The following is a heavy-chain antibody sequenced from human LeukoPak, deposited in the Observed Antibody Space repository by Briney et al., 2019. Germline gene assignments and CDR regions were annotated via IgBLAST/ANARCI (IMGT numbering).Heavy chain of an antibody. CDR3: ARPLMYYYGSETYFWFDP. J-gene: IGHJ5*02. CDR2: TNQDGTEK. V-gene: IGHV3-7*01. CDR1: GFTFTTYW. D-gene: IGHD3-10*01. Sequence: PGESLRLSCAASGFTFTTYWMSWIRQLPGKGLEWVANTNQDGTEKYYVDSVKGRFTISRDNAKNSLSLQMNSLRAEDTAVYYCARPLMYYYGSETYFWFDPWGQGTLVTVSS.